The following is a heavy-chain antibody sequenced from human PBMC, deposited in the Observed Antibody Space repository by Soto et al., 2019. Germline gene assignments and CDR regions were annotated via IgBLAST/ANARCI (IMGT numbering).Heavy chain of an antibody. CDR2: INAGNGNT. CDR3: ARAVGFGELYWFDP. V-gene: IGHV1-3*01. CDR1: GYTFTSYA. J-gene: IGHJ5*02. Sequence: ASVKVSCTASGYTFTSYAMHWVRQAPGQRLEWMGWINAGNGNTKYSQKFQGRVTITRDTSASTAYMELSSLRSEDTAVYYCARAVGFGELYWFDPWGQGTLVTVSS. D-gene: IGHD3-10*01.